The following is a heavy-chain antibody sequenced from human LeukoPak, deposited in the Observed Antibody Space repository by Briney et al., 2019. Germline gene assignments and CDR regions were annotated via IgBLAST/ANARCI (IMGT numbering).Heavy chain of an antibody. J-gene: IGHJ4*02. CDR3: ARLHVDIVATTPDF. CDR1: GFTFSDYY. V-gene: IGHV3-11*01. D-gene: IGHD5-12*01. CDR2: ISSSGSTI. Sequence: GGSLRLSCAASGFTFSDYYMSWIRQAPGKRLEWVSYISSSGSTIYYADSVKGRFTISRDNAKNSLYLQMNSLRAEDTAVYYCARLHVDIVATTPDFWGQGTLVTVSS.